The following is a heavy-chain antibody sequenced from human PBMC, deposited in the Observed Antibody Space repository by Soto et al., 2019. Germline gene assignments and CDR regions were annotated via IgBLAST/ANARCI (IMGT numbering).Heavy chain of an antibody. CDR1: GYTFAGCY. CDR2: INPNSGGT. D-gene: IGHD6-13*01. Sequence: ASVKVCCKASGYTFAGCYMHWVRQAPGQGLEWMGWINPNSGGTNYAQKFQGWVTMTRDTSISTAYMELSRLRSDDTAVYYCARDSLSIAAAGLDYYYYMDVWGKGTTVTVSS. V-gene: IGHV1-2*04. CDR3: ARDSLSIAAAGLDYYYYMDV. J-gene: IGHJ6*03.